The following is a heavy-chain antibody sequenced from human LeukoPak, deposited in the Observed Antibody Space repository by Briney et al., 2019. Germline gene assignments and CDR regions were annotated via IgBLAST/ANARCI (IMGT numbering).Heavy chain of an antibody. Sequence: SGGSLRLSCAASGSTFSSSWMHWVCQAPEKGLEWVADIKCDGSEKYYVDSVKGRLTISRDNAKNSLYLQVNSLRAEDIRSGSYSLIDYWGQGTLVTVSS. V-gene: IGHV3-52*01. CDR2: IKCDGSEK. J-gene: IGHJ4*02. D-gene: IGHD3-10*01. CDR3: SLIDY. CDR1: GSTFSSSW.